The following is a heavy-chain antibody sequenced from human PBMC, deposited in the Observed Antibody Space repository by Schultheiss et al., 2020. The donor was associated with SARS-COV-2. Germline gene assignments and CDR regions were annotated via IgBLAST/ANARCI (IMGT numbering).Heavy chain of an antibody. Sequence: SVKVSCKASGYTFTTYAIHWVRQAPGQRLEWMGWINPIFGTANYAQKFQGRVTITADESTSTAYMELSSLRSEDTAVYYCARDRYDFWSGYVSYWYFDLWGRGTLVTVSS. V-gene: IGHV1-69*13. CDR3: ARDRYDFWSGYVSYWYFDL. D-gene: IGHD3-3*01. CDR2: INPIFGTA. CDR1: GYTFTTYA. J-gene: IGHJ2*01.